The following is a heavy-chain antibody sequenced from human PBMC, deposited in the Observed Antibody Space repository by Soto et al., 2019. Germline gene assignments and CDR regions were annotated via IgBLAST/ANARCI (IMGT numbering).Heavy chain of an antibody. CDR1: GYTFTSYW. CDR3: ARQGPAVVFDY. J-gene: IGHJ4*02. D-gene: IGHD6-19*01. Sequence: GESLKSSFKGCGYTFTSYWSGWVRRMPGKGLEWMWIIYPGDSDTRYSPSFQGQVTISADKSISTAYLQWSSLKASDPAMYYWARQGPAVVFDYWGQATLDSVTS. CDR2: IYPGDSDT. V-gene: IGHV5-51*01.